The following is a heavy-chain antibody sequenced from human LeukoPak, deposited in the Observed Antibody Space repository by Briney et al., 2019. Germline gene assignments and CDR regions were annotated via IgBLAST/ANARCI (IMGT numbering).Heavy chain of an antibody. CDR3: ATGSYGYSYGDTYDY. CDR1: GGSFSGYY. D-gene: IGHD5-18*01. Sequence: SETLSLTCAVYGGSFSGYYWSWIRQPPGKGLEWIGGINHSGSTNYNPSLKSRVTISVDTSKNQFSLKLSSVTAADTAVYYCATGSYGYSYGDTYDYWGQGTLVTVSS. J-gene: IGHJ4*02. CDR2: INHSGST. V-gene: IGHV4-34*01.